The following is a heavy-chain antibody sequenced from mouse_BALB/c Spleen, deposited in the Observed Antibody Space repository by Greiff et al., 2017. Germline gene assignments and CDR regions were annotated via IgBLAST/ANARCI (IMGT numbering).Heavy chain of an antibody. D-gene: IGHD1-2*01. V-gene: IGHV14-1*02. CDR3: ASYYCSYDYYAMDY. J-gene: IGHJ4*01. CDR1: GFNIKDYY. Sequence: VQLQQSGAELVRPGALVKLSCKASGFNIKDYYMHWVKQRPEQGLEWIGWIDPENGNTIYDPKFQGKASITADTSSNTAYLQLSSLTSEDTAVSLAASYYCSYDYYAMDYWGQGTSVTVSS. CDR2: IDPENGNT.